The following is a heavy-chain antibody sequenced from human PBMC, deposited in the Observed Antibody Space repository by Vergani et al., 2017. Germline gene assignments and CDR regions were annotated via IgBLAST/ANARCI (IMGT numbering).Heavy chain of an antibody. CDR2: LKNTGDST. Sequence: EVQLLQSEGAVVQPGGSLRLSCVASGFTFSSHARSWVRKCHGQGLEWVSSLKNTGDSTHYADSVKARFTISRDNSTNTLYLQMNSLRVEDTAVYYCGRGSVNYNWGQGTLLTVSS. D-gene: IGHD5-24*01. J-gene: IGHJ4*02. V-gene: IGHV3-23*01. CDR3: GRGSVNYN. CDR1: GFTFSSHA.